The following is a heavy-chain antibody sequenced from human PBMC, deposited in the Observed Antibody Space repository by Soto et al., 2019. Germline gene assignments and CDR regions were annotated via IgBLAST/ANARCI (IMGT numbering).Heavy chain of an antibody. Sequence: SETLSLTCTVSGGSISSYYWSWIRQPPGKGLEWIGYIYYSGSTNYNPSLKSRVTISVDTSKNQFSLKLSSVTAADTAVYYCAREGQLGGRVDYWGQGTAVTVSS. CDR3: AREGQLGGRVDY. D-gene: IGHD6-6*01. V-gene: IGHV4-59*01. J-gene: IGHJ4*03. CDR1: GGSISSYY. CDR2: IYYSGST.